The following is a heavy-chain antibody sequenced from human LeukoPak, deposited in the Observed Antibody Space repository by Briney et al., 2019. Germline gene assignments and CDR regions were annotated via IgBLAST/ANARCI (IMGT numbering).Heavy chain of an antibody. D-gene: IGHD3-9*01. CDR2: INYSGST. CDR3: ARYFDWPWAFDI. CDR1: GGSISGYY. J-gene: IGHJ3*02. Sequence: SETLSLTCTVSGGSISGYYWSWIRQPPGKGLEWIGYINYSGSTNYNPSLKSRVTISVDTSNRQFSLKLTSVTAADTAVFYCARYFDWPWAFDIWGLGTMVTVSS. V-gene: IGHV4-59*01.